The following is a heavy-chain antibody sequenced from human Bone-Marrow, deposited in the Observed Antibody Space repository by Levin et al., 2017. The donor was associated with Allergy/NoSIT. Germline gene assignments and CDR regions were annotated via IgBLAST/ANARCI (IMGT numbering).Heavy chain of an antibody. CDR3: ARVAVGGWFLDY. CDR1: GGSISSYY. D-gene: IGHD3-16*01. CDR2: IYYSGST. V-gene: IGHV4-59*01. J-gene: IGHJ4*02. Sequence: SETLSLTCTVSGGSISSYYWSWIRQPPGKGLEWIGYIYYSGSTNYNPSLKSRVTISVDTSKNQFSLKLSSVTAADTAVYYCARVAVGGWFLDYWGQGTLVTVSS.